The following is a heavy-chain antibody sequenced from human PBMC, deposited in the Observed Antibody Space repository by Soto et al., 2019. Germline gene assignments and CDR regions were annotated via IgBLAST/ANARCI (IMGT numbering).Heavy chain of an antibody. V-gene: IGHV4-4*07. Sequence: PSETLSLTCIVSGGSLSRYYWTWIRQPAGKGLEWIGRISTSGSTNYNPSLKSRVTMSVDTSKNQFSLKLSSVAAADTAVYYCAAYSSTLGTFDIWGRGTKVTGSS. CDR1: GGSLSRYY. CDR3: AAYSSTLGTFDI. J-gene: IGHJ3*02. D-gene: IGHD6-13*01. CDR2: ISTSGST.